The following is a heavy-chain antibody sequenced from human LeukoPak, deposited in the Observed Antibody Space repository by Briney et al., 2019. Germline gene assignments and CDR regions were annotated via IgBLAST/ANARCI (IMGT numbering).Heavy chain of an antibody. V-gene: IGHV3-66*01. CDR3: ARGLGYSYGLYHFDY. D-gene: IGHD5-18*01. Sequence: GGSLRLSCAASGFTFSSYAMSWVRQAPGKGLEWVSVIYSGGSTYYADSVKGRFTISRDNSKKTLYLQMNSLRAEDTAVYYCARGLGYSYGLYHFDYWGQGTLVTVSS. J-gene: IGHJ4*02. CDR1: GFTFSSYA. CDR2: IYSGGST.